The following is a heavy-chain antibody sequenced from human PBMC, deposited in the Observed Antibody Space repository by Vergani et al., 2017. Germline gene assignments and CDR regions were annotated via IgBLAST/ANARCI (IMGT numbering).Heavy chain of an antibody. D-gene: IGHD3-3*01. V-gene: IGHV3-21*01. CDR2: ISSSSSYI. CDR1: GFTFSSYS. CDR3: ARDRSPGAIFGANWFDP. Sequence: EVQLVASGGGLVKPGGSLRLSCAASGFTFSSYSMNWVRQAPGKGLEWVSSISSSSSYIYYADSVKGRFTISRDNAKNSLYLQMNSLRAEDTAVYYCARDRSPGAIFGANWFDPWGQGTLVTVSS. J-gene: IGHJ5*02.